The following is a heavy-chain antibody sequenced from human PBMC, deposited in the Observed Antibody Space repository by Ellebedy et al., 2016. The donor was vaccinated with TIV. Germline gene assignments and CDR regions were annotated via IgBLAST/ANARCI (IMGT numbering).Heavy chain of an antibody. Sequence: GESLKISCAASGFTFSIYAMSWVRQAPGKGLEWVSLISGSGDRTYYADSVKGRFTISRDNAKNSLYLQMNSLRAEDTAVYFCAKIELERRFYYYAMDVWGQGTTVTVSS. D-gene: IGHD1-1*01. CDR1: GFTFSIYA. J-gene: IGHJ6*02. CDR2: ISGSGDRT. CDR3: AKIELERRFYYYAMDV. V-gene: IGHV3-23*01.